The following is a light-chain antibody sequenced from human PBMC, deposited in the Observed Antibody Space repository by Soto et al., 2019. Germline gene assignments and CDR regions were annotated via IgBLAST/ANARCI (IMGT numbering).Light chain of an antibody. Sequence: EIVLTQSPATLSLSPGERATLSCRASQSVNGYLAWYQQKAGQAPRLLIYDASSRASDIPPRFSGSGSGTDFTLTISSLEPEDFEVYYCQKRSTWPLTFGGGTKVDIK. CDR3: QKRSTWPLT. CDR2: DAS. V-gene: IGKV3-11*01. J-gene: IGKJ4*01. CDR1: QSVNGY.